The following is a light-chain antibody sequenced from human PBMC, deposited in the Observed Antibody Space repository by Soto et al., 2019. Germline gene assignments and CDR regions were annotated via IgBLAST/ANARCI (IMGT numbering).Light chain of an antibody. J-gene: IGKJ3*01. CDR2: DAS. CDR1: QGISSA. V-gene: IGKV1-13*02. Sequence: AIQLTQSPSSLSASVGDRVTITCRASQGISSALAWYQQKPGKAPKLLIYDASSLESGVPSRFSGSGSGTDFTLTISSRQPEDVATDYCQQFHSYPHITFGPGTKVDIK. CDR3: QQFHSYPHIT.